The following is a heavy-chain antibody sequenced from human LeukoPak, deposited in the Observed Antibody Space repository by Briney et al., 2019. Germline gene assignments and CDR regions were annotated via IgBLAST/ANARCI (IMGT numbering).Heavy chain of an antibody. V-gene: IGHV1-2*02. Sequence: GASVKVSCKASGYTFTGYYMHWVRQAPGQGLEWMGWINPNSGGTNYAQKFQGRVTMARDTSISTAYMELSRLRSDDTAVYYCARLDWSYGDYIFDYWGQGTLVTVSS. CDR2: INPNSGGT. J-gene: IGHJ4*02. CDR3: ARLDWSYGDYIFDY. D-gene: IGHD4-17*01. CDR1: GYTFTGYY.